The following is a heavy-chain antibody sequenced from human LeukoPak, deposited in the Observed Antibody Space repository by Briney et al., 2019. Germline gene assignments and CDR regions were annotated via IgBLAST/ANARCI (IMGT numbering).Heavy chain of an antibody. D-gene: IGHD3-16*01. CDR1: GGTFSSYT. V-gene: IGHV1-69*04. Sequence: SVKVSCKASGGTFSSYTISWVRQAPGQGLEWMGRIIPVLGIANYAQRFQGRVTITADKSTNTAYMELSSLRSEDTAVYYCARESEAYYFDYWGQGTLVTVSS. J-gene: IGHJ4*02. CDR3: ARESEAYYFDY. CDR2: IIPVLGIA.